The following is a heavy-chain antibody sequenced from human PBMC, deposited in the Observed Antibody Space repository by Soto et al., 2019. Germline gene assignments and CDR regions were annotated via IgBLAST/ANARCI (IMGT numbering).Heavy chain of an antibody. D-gene: IGHD6-19*01. Sequence: QVQLVESGGGVVQPGRSLRLSCAASGFTFSSYGMHWVRQAPGKGLEWVAVISYDGSNKYYADSVKGRFTISRDNSKNTLYLQMNILRAEDTAVYYCAIYSSGWYPLDYWGQGTLVTVSS. CDR1: GFTFSSYG. CDR3: AIYSSGWYPLDY. V-gene: IGHV3-30*03. CDR2: ISYDGSNK. J-gene: IGHJ4*02.